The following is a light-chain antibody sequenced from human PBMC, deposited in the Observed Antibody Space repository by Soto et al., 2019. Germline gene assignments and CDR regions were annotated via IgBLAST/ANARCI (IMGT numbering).Light chain of an antibody. CDR1: SSDVGAYSY. J-gene: IGLJ7*01. V-gene: IGLV2-14*01. CDR2: EVS. CDR3: SSYASDITHV. Sequence: QSVLTQPASVSGSRGQSITISCTGSSSDVGAYSYVSWYRQYPGKAPQVIIYEVSDRPSGISNRFSGSKSGNTASLTISGLQAEDEADYYCSSYASDITHVFGGGTQLTVL.